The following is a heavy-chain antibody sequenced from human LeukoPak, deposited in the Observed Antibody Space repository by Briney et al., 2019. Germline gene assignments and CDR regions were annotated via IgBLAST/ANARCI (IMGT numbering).Heavy chain of an antibody. CDR3: AKMAIAKGATQGRGFLQFDL. Sequence: GGSLRLSCAASGFTFDNHAMTWVRQAPGKGLEWVSLITGTGFDTYTANSVKGRFITSRDNSKNSLYLRLNSLRPQDTAMYYCAKMAIAKGATQGRGFLQFDLWGQGTLVTVSS. J-gene: IGHJ5*02. V-gene: IGHV3-23*01. D-gene: IGHD5-24*01. CDR1: GFTFDNHA. CDR2: ITGTGFDT.